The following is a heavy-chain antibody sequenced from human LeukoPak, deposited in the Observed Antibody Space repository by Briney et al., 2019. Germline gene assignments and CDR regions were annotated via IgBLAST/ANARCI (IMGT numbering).Heavy chain of an antibody. V-gene: IGHV1-46*01. CDR1: GYTFTSYD. J-gene: IGHJ6*03. Sequence: ASVKVSCKASGYTFTSYDINWVRQATGQGLEWMGIINPSGGSTSYAQKFQGRVTMTRDTSTSTVYMELSSLRSEDTAVYYCARGDWYYYGSGSSYYMDVWGKGTTVTVSS. CDR2: INPSGGST. CDR3: ARGDWYYYGSGSSYYMDV. D-gene: IGHD3-10*01.